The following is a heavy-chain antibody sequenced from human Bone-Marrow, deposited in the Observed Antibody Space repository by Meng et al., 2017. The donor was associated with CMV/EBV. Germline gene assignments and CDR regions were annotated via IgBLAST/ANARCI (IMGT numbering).Heavy chain of an antibody. CDR1: GFTFDDYT. Sequence: GESLKISCAASGFTFDDYTMHWVRQAPGKGLEWVSSISSSSSYIYYADSVKGRFTISRDNAKNSLYLQMNSLRAEDTAVYYYARDLEAFDIWGQGTMVTVSS. D-gene: IGHD1-1*01. CDR3: ARDLEAFDI. CDR2: ISSSSSYI. J-gene: IGHJ3*02. V-gene: IGHV3-21*01.